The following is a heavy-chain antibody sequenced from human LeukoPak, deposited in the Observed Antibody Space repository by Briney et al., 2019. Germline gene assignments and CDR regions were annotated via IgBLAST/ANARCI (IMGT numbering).Heavy chain of an antibody. CDR3: AKQGAYFFDY. J-gene: IGHJ4*02. CDR2: IKPDGSEQ. Sequence: GGSLRLSCEASGFNLSSYWMSWVRQAPGKGLEYVATIKPDGSEQLYVGSAKSRFTISKDSAKNSVFLQINSLRAEDTAMYYCAKQGAYFFDYWGQGTLVTVSS. V-gene: IGHV3-7*01. CDR1: GFNLSSYW.